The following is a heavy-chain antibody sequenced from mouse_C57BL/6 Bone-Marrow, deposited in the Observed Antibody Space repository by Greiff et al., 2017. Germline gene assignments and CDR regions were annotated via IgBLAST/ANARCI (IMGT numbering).Heavy chain of an antibody. D-gene: IGHD2-1*01. CDR3: ASNYVWYFDV. V-gene: IGHV1-69*01. J-gene: IGHJ1*03. Sequence: QVQLQQPGAELVMPGASVKLSCKASGYTFTSYWMHWVKQRPGQGLEWIGEIDPSDSYTNYNQKFKGKSTLTVDKSSSTAYMQLSSLTSEDSAVYYCASNYVWYFDVWGTGTTVTVSS. CDR2: IDPSDSYT. CDR1: GYTFTSYW.